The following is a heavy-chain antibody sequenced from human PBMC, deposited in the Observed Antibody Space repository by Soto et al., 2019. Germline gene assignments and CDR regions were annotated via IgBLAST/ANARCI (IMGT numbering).Heavy chain of an antibody. D-gene: IGHD5-12*01. CDR2: ISGSGGST. CDR3: AKDRDEWLRWEIFDY. CDR1: GFTFSSYA. V-gene: IGHV3-23*01. J-gene: IGHJ4*02. Sequence: EVRLLESGGGLVQPGGSLRLSCAASGFTFSSYAMSWVRQAPGKGLEWVSAISGSGGSTYYADSVKGRFTISRDNSKNTLYLQMNSLRAEDTAVYYCAKDRDEWLRWEIFDYWGQGTLVTVSS.